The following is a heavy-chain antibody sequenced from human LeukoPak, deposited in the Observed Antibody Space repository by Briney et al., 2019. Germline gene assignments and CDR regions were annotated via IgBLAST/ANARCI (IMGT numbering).Heavy chain of an antibody. J-gene: IGHJ5*02. V-gene: IGHV3-23*01. CDR2: ISGSGGST. Sequence: PGGSLRLSCAASGFTFSDYYMSWIRQAPGKGLEWVSAISGSGGSTYYADSVKGRFTISRDNSKNTLYLQMNSLRAEDTAVYYCAKGDEVVVAAMGLSWGQGTLVTVSS. CDR1: GFTFSDYY. D-gene: IGHD2-15*01. CDR3: AKGDEVVVAAMGLS.